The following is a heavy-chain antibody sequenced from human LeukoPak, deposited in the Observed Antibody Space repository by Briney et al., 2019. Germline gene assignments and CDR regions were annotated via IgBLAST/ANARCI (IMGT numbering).Heavy chain of an antibody. CDR1: GFTFSSYA. Sequence: GGSLRLSCAASGFTFSSYAMHSVRQAPGKGLEWVAVISYDGSNKYYADSVKGRFTISRDNSKNTLYLQMNSLRAEDTAVYYCARDLTTVYWGQGTLVTVSS. D-gene: IGHD4-17*01. CDR2: ISYDGSNK. CDR3: ARDLTTVY. V-gene: IGHV3-30-3*01. J-gene: IGHJ4*02.